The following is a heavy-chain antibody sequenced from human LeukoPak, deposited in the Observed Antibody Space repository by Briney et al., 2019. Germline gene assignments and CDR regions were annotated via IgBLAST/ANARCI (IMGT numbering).Heavy chain of an antibody. CDR3: AREGGGTTVSPWYYYYYMDV. Sequence: PGGSLRLSCAASGFTFSSYSMNWVRQAPGKGLEWVSPISSSSSYIYYADSVKGRFTISRDNAKNSLYLQMNSLRAEDTAVYYCAREGGGTTVSPWYYYYYMDVWGKGTTVTVSS. D-gene: IGHD4-17*01. CDR2: ISSSSSYI. V-gene: IGHV3-21*01. J-gene: IGHJ6*03. CDR1: GFTFSSYS.